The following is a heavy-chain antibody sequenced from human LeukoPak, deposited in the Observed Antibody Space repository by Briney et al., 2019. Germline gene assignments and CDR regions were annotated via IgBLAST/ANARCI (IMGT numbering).Heavy chain of an antibody. CDR2: IRSKAYGGTT. D-gene: IGHD3-22*01. J-gene: IGHJ4*02. Sequence: GGSLRLSCTASGFTFGDYAMSWVRQAPGKGLEWVGFIRSKAYGGTTEYAASVKGRFTISRDDSKSIAYLQMNSLKTEDTAVYYCTRDLPTDEYYYDSSVNDYWGQGTLVTVSS. CDR3: TRDLPTDEYYYDSSVNDY. CDR1: GFTFGDYA. V-gene: IGHV3-49*04.